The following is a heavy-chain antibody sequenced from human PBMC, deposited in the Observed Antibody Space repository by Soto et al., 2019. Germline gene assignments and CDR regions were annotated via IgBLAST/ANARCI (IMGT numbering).Heavy chain of an antibody. CDR2: IIPIFDTA. J-gene: IGHJ6*03. V-gene: IGHV1-69*13. Sequence: ASVKVSCKTSGGTFSTYAISWVRQAPGQGLEWMGGIIPIFDTANYAQKFQGRVTITADESTSTAYMELSTLRSEDTAVYYCARSVDIVSTIDYYYYNMDVWGQGTTVT. CDR3: ARSVDIVSTIDYYYYNMDV. D-gene: IGHD5-12*01. CDR1: GGTFSTYA.